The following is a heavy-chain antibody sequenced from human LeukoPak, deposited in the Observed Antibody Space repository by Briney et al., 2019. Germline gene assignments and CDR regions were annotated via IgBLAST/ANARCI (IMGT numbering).Heavy chain of an antibody. CDR1: GYTFTSYD. CDR2: MNPNSGHT. CDR3: ARGEPRDYYGSGSYYPY. D-gene: IGHD3-10*01. J-gene: IGHJ4*02. V-gene: IGHV1-8*01. Sequence: ASVKVSCKASGYTFTSYDINWVRQATGQGLEWMGWMNPNSGHTGYAQKCQGRVTMTRNTSISTAYMELSSLRSEDTAVYYSARGEPRDYYGSGSYYPYWGQGTLVTVSS.